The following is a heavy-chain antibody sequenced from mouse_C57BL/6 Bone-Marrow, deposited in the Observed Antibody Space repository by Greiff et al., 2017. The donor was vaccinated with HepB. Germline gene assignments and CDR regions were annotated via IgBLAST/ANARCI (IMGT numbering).Heavy chain of an antibody. CDR2: IDPSDSET. Sequence: QVQLKQPGAELVRPGSSVKLSCKASGYTFTSYWMHWVKQRPIQGLEWIGNIDPSDSETHYNQKFKDKATLTVDKSSSTAYMQLSSLTSEDSAVYYCARKDYGPAWFAYWGQGTLVTVSA. CDR3: ARKDYGPAWFAY. D-gene: IGHD1-1*01. J-gene: IGHJ3*01. CDR1: GYTFTSYW. V-gene: IGHV1-52*01.